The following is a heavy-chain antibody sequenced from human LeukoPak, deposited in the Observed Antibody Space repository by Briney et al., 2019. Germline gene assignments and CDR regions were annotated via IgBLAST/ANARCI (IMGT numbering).Heavy chain of an antibody. D-gene: IGHD4/OR15-4a*01. V-gene: IGHV4-34*12. CDR3: ARGAPGY. Sequence: PSETLSLTCAVYGGSFSSYPRTWIRQPPGKGLEWIGQIIHSGSTKYNPSLNGRVTMSVDTSKNQFALKLTSVTAADTAVYYCARGAPGYWGQGTLVTVSS. CDR2: IIHSGST. CDR1: GGSFSSYP. J-gene: IGHJ4*02.